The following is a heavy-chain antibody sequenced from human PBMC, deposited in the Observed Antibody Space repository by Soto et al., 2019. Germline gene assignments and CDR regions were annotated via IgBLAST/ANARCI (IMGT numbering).Heavy chain of an antibody. Sequence: GGSLRLSCAASGFTFSSYSMNWVRQAPGKGLEWVSYISSSSSTIYYADSVKGRFTISRDNAKNSLYLQMNSLRDEDTAVYYCARERYSSGLNLFDPWGQGTLVTVSS. J-gene: IGHJ5*02. CDR1: GFTFSSYS. CDR3: ARERYSSGLNLFDP. V-gene: IGHV3-48*02. D-gene: IGHD6-19*01. CDR2: ISSSSSTI.